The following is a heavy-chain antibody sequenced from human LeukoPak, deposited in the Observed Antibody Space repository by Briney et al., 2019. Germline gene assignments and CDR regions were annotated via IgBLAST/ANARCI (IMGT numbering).Heavy chain of an antibody. J-gene: IGHJ4*02. CDR1: GGSISSSSYH. D-gene: IGHD1-26*01. Sequence: PSETLSLTCTVSGGSISSSSYHWGWIRQPPGKGLEWIGSSYYSGSTYYNPSLKSRVTISVDTPKNQFSLKLSSVTAADTAVYYCARLGSGSYCDYWGQGTLVTVPS. CDR2: SYYSGST. V-gene: IGHV4-39*01. CDR3: ARLGSGSYCDY.